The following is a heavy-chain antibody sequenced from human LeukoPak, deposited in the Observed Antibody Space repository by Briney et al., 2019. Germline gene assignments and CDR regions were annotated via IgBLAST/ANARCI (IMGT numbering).Heavy chain of an antibody. CDR3: ARDFLAAAGIIDY. CDR1: GYSFTSYW. V-gene: IGHV1-46*01. D-gene: IGHD6-13*01. Sequence: GESLKISCKGSGYSFTSYWIGWVRQAPGQGLEWMGVINPSGGGTTYAQKFQGRITMTRDTSTSTVYMDLSSLRSEDTAVYYCARDFLAAAGIIDYWGQGTLVTVSS. J-gene: IGHJ4*02. CDR2: INPSGGGT.